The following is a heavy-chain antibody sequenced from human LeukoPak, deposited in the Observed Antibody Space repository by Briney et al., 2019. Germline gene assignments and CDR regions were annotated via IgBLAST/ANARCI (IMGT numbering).Heavy chain of an antibody. CDR2: ISWNSGSI. D-gene: IGHD3-10*01. CDR1: GFTFDDYA. Sequence: GGSLRLSCAASGFTFDDYAMHWVRQAPGKGLEWVSGISWNSGSIGYADSVKGRFTISRDNAKNSLYLQMNSLRAEDTALYYCAKDRRATMGSGGGTNDYWGQGTLVTVSS. J-gene: IGHJ4*02. CDR3: AKDRRATMGSGGGTNDY. V-gene: IGHV3-9*01.